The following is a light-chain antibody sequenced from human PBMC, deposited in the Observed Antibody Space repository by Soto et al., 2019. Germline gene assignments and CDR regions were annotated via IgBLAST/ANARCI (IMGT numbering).Light chain of an antibody. CDR3: QQYGRSVPFGASVT. J-gene: IGKJ4*01. Sequence: ENVLTQSPGTLSLSPGERATLSCRASESLNSNYFAWYQQRPGQAPRLLIYSASRRQSGIPDRFSGSGSGTDLPLTISRLEPEDFAVYYCQQYGRSVPFGASVTFGGGTRVE. CDR1: ESLNSNY. V-gene: IGKV3-20*01. CDR2: SAS.